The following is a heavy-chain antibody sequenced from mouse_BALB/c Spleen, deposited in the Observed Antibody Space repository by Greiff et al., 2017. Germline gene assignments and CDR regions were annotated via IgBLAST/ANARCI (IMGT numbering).Heavy chain of an antibody. D-gene: IGHD1-1*01. V-gene: IGHV1S56*01. J-gene: IGHJ4*01. CDR1: GYTFTSYY. CDR3: AKNYGSSPYAMDY. Sequence: VQLQQSGPELVKPGASVKMSCKASGYTFTSYYIHWVKQRPGQGLEWIGWIYPGDGSTKYNEKFKGKTTLTADKSSSTAYMLLSSLTSEDSAIYFCAKNYGSSPYAMDYWGQGTSVTVSS. CDR2: IYPGDGST.